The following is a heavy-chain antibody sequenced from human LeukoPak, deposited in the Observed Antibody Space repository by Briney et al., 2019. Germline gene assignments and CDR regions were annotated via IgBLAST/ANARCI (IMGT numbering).Heavy chain of an antibody. Sequence: ASVKVSCKASGYTFTSYDINWVRQATGQGLEWMGWMNPNSGNTGYAQKFQGRVTMTRNTSISTAYMELSSLRSEDTAVYYCARPRRLRLLEWLSASALDYWGQGTLVTVSS. D-gene: IGHD3-3*01. J-gene: IGHJ4*02. CDR2: MNPNSGNT. V-gene: IGHV1-8*01. CDR1: GYTFTSYD. CDR3: ARPRRLRLLEWLSASALDY.